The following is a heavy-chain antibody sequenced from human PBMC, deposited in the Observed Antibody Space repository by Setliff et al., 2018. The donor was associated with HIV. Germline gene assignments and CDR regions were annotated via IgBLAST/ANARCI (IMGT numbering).Heavy chain of an antibody. D-gene: IGHD3-10*01. V-gene: IGHV4-4*08. CDR2: IYTSGST. CDR3: ARVEGSSITMVRGVIPGPQGHMDV. Sequence: LSLTCTVSGGSISDHYWSWIRQPPGKTLELIGYIYTSGSTNYNPSLRSRVTISVDTSKNQFSLNLNSVIAADTAIYYCARVEGSSITMVRGVIPGPQGHMDVWGKGTTVTVSS. J-gene: IGHJ6*03. CDR1: GGSISDHY.